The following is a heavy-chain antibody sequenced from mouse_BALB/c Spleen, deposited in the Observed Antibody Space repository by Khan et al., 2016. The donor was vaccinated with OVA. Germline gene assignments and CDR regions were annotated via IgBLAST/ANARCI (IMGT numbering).Heavy chain of an antibody. J-gene: IGHJ3*01. CDR2: INPSSGYT. CDR3: AKDGAYYRNGGWFAY. D-gene: IGHD2-14*01. Sequence: QVQLQQSGAELARPGASVKMSCKASGYTFTTYTMHWVKQRPGQGLEWIGYINPSSGYTNYNQKFKGKATLTADKSSSTAYMQLSSLTSEDSAVYYCAKDGAYYRNGGWFAYWGQGTLVTVSS. V-gene: IGHV1-4*01. CDR1: GYTFTTYT.